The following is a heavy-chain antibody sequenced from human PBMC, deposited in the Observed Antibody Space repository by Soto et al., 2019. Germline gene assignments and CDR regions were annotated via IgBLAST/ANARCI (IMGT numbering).Heavy chain of an antibody. Sequence: PXGTLSLTCTLSGASITSSYWTWIRQPPGMGLEWIGSVYHVGNTNSNPSLKGRVSISVDTSKNQFSLEVISVTAADTAVYFCAREEVPQWFNRGYYGMDVWGRGTTVTVSS. CDR3: AREEVPQWFNRGYYGMDV. D-gene: IGHD7-27*01. CDR1: GASITSSY. J-gene: IGHJ6*02. V-gene: IGHV4-59*12. CDR2: VYHVGNT.